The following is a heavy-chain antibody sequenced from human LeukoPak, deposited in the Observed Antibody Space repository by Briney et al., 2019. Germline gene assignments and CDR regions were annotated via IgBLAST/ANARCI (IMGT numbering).Heavy chain of an antibody. CDR2: INHSGST. J-gene: IGHJ4*02. CDR3: ARGRVTMVRGVFPFDY. V-gene: IGHV4-34*01. Sequence: PSETLSLTCAVYGGSFSGYYWSWIRQPPGKGVEWIGEINHSGSTNYNPSLTSRVTISVDTSKNQFSLKLSSVTAADTAVYYCARGRVTMVRGVFPFDYWGQGTLVTVSS. D-gene: IGHD3-10*01. CDR1: GGSFSGYY.